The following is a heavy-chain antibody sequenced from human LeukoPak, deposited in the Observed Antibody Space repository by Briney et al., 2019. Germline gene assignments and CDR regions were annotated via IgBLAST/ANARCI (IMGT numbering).Heavy chain of an antibody. D-gene: IGHD2-2*01. CDR3: ATGGPALTFGTNYYMGV. Sequence: SVKVSCQASGGPFRTSSISWVRQAPGQRLEWMGGITPLFGTTNYAQRFRNRLTITADESTNTAYMELRGLTFNDTAVFYCATGGPALTFGTNYYMGVWGKGTAVIVSS. CDR1: GGPFRTSS. J-gene: IGHJ6*03. V-gene: IGHV1-69*13. CDR2: ITPLFGTT.